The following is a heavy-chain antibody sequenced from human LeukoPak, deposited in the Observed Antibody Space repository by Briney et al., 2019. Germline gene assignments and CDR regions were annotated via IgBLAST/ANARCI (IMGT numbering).Heavy chain of an antibody. CDR2: IIPIFGTA. D-gene: IGHD2-2*02. J-gene: IGHJ5*02. CDR1: GGTFSSYA. Sequence: SVKVPCKASGGTFSSYAISWVRQAPGQGLEWMGGIIPIFGTANYAQKFQGRVTITADESTSTAYMELSSLRSEDTAVYYCARRYCSSTSCYMFDPWGQGTLVTVSS. CDR3: ARRYCSSTSCYMFDP. V-gene: IGHV1-69*01.